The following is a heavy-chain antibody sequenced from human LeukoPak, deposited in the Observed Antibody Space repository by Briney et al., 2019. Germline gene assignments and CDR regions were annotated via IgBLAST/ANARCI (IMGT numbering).Heavy chain of an antibody. CDR2: IKYSGHT. Sequence: SETLSLTCTVSGGSLSTYYWSWIQQPPGKGLEWIGEIKYSGHTNYNPSLESRVTISVDTSKKQFSLKLSSVTVADTALYFCARRGANDFGDSAGNFAYDIWGQGTMVTASS. D-gene: IGHD4-17*01. J-gene: IGHJ3*02. CDR3: ARRGANDFGDSAGNFAYDI. V-gene: IGHV4-34*01. CDR1: GGSLSTYY.